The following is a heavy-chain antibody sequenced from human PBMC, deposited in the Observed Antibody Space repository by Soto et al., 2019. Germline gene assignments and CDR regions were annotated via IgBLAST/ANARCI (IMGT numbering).Heavy chain of an antibody. CDR1: GGSISSSSYY. Sequence: QLQLQESGPGLVKPSETLSLTCTVSGGSISSSSYYWGWIRQPPGKGLEWIGSIYYSGSTYYNPSLKSRVTRSVDTSKNQLSLQLSSVTAADTAVYYCASTKDIVVVVAATFFDYWGKGTLVTVSS. J-gene: IGHJ4*02. CDR3: ASTKDIVVVVAATFFDY. CDR2: IYYSGST. V-gene: IGHV4-39*01. D-gene: IGHD2-15*01.